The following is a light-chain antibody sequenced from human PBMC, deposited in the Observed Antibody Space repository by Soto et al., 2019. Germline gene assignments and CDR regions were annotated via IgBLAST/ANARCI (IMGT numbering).Light chain of an antibody. V-gene: IGKV3-20*01. CDR2: GAS. J-gene: IGKJ4*01. Sequence: EIVLTQSPGTLSLSPGERATLSCRASQTVRTNYLAWFQHKPGQAPRLRIYGASSRATGIPDRFSGSGSGTDFTLTINSLEPEDFAVYFCQQYSDSPLTFGGGTKVDIK. CDR1: QTVRTNY. CDR3: QQYSDSPLT.